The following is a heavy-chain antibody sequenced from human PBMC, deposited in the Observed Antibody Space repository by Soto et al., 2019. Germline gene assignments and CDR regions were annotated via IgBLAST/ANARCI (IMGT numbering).Heavy chain of an antibody. CDR2: ISNDGSDK. V-gene: IGHV3-30*18. CDR3: AKDQGIAASHGID. D-gene: IGHD6-13*01. J-gene: IGHJ3*01. CDR1: GFTFNNYG. Sequence: QVQLVESGGGVVQPGRSLRLSCAASGFTFNNYGMHWVRQAPGKGLEWVAVISNDGSDKYYADSVKGRLTISRDNSKNTVYLQMNSLRAEYTAVYYCAKDQGIAASHGIDWGQGTMVTGSS.